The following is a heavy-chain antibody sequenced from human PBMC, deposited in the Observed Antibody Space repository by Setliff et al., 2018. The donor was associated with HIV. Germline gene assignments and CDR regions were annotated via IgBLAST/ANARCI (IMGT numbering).Heavy chain of an antibody. J-gene: IGHJ5*02. Sequence: PSETLSLTCSVSGGSITGDNYSWGWIRQPPGKGLEWIGTFFSTGAAYYNPSLKSRVVISVDTSENPFSLKLASVTAADTSTYYCARGGDYGDYNNWFGPWGQGILVTVSS. V-gene: IGHV4-39*07. CDR3: ARGGDYGDYNNWFGP. CDR2: FFSTGAA. D-gene: IGHD4-17*01. CDR1: GGSITGDNYS.